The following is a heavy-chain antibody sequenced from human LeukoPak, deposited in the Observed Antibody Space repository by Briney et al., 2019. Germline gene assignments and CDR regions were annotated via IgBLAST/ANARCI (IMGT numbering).Heavy chain of an antibody. V-gene: IGHV3-74*01. D-gene: IGHD2-2*01. CDR3: ARRVVPAAMGFLVNYYMDV. CDR2: ISSDGRTT. CDR1: GFTFSSYW. J-gene: IGHJ6*03. Sequence: GGSLRLSCAASGFTFSSYWMHWVRQGPGKGLVWVSRISSDGRTTSYADSVKGRFTISRDNAKNTLYLQMNSLRAEDTAVYYCARRVVPAAMGFLVNYYMDVWGKGTTVTVSS.